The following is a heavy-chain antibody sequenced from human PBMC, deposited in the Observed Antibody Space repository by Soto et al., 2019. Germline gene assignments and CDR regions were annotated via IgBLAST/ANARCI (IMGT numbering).Heavy chain of an antibody. CDR3: ARAVAVAADFDY. Sequence: GASVKVSCKASGYTFTGYAMHWVRQAPGQRLEWMGWINAGNGNTKYSQKFQGRVTITRDTSASTAYMELSSLRSEDTAVYYCARAVAVAADFDYWGQRTLVTVS. CDR2: INAGNGNT. J-gene: IGHJ4*02. CDR1: GYTFTGYA. V-gene: IGHV1-3*01. D-gene: IGHD6-19*01.